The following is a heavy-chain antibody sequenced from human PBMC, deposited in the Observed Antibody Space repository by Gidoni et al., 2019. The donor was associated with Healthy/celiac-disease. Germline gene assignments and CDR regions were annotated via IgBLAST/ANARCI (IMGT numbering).Heavy chain of an antibody. Sequence: EVQLVESGGGLVKPGGSLRLSCAASGFTFSSYSMNWVRQAPGKGLEWVSSISSSSSYIYYSDSVKGRFTISRDNAKNSLYLQMNSLRAEDTAVYYCARGPYYYDSSGYSGDAFDIWGQGTMVTVSS. CDR1: GFTFSSYS. V-gene: IGHV3-21*01. CDR2: ISSSSSYI. D-gene: IGHD3-22*01. CDR3: ARGPYYYDSSGYSGDAFDI. J-gene: IGHJ3*02.